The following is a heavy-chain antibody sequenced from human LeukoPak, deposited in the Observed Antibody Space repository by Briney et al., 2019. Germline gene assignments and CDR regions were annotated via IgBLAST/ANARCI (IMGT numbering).Heavy chain of an antibody. V-gene: IGHV3-66*01. J-gene: IGHJ3*02. Sequence: GGSLRLSCAASGFTVNSNDMSWVRQAPGKGLEWVSVIDSGGRTYYADSVKGRFTISRDNAKNSLYLQMNSLRAEDTAVYYCAREGDAFDIWGQGTMVTVSS. CDR1: GFTVNSND. CDR2: IDSGGRT. CDR3: AREGDAFDI.